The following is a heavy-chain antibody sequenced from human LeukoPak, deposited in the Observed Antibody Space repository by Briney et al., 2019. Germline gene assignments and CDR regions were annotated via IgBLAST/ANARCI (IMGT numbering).Heavy chain of an antibody. CDR3: ARDMDGSGWFSWFDP. CDR2: IWYDGSNK. D-gene: IGHD6-19*01. V-gene: IGHV3-33*01. J-gene: IGHJ5*02. CDR1: GFTFSSYG. Sequence: QPGRSLRLSCAASGFTFSSYGMHWVRQAPGKGLEWVAVIWYDGSNKYYADSVKGRFTISRDNSKNTLYLQVNTLRVEDTAVYHCARDMDGSGWFSWFDPWGQGTLVTVSS.